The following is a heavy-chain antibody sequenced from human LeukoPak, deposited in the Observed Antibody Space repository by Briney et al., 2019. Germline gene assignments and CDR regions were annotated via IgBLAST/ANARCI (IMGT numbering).Heavy chain of an antibody. V-gene: IGHV4-59*08. CDR1: GGSITTYY. J-gene: IGHJ4*02. D-gene: IGHD1-7*01. CDR2: IHYSRST. CDR3: AGTEWNYAR. Sequence: SGTLSLTCTVSGGSITTYYWSWMRQPPGKGLEWIGYIHYSRSTNYNPSLKSRVTISLDTSKNQFSLKLSSVTAADTAVYYCAGTEWNYARWGQGTLVTVSS.